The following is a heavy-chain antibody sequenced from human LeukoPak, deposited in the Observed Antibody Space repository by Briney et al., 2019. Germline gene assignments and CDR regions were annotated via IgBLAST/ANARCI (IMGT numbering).Heavy chain of an antibody. J-gene: IGHJ6*02. D-gene: IGHD6-13*01. CDR3: ARDLLVIIAAAGTGVDHGMDV. CDR1: GFTFDDYG. Sequence: GGSLRLSCEASGFTFDDYGMSWVRQSTGKGLEWVSAITNWNGGSTGYADSVRGRFTISRDNAKNSLYLRMNSLRAEDTAVYYCARDLLVIIAAAGTGVDHGMDVWDQGTTVTVSS. CDR2: ITNWNGGST. V-gene: IGHV3-20*04.